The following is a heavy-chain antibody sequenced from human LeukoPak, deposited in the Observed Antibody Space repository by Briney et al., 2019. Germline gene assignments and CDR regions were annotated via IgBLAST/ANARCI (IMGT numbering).Heavy chain of an antibody. CDR1: GFTFSSYG. Sequence: RGSQRLSCAASGFTFSSYGMHWVRQAPGKGLEWVAVIWYDGSNKYYADSVKGRFTISRDNSKNTLYLQMNSLRAEDTAVYYCAKDIFPGFYYDSSGFFDYWGQGTLVTVSS. J-gene: IGHJ4*02. D-gene: IGHD3-22*01. CDR3: AKDIFPGFYYDSSGFFDY. CDR2: IWYDGSNK. V-gene: IGHV3-33*06.